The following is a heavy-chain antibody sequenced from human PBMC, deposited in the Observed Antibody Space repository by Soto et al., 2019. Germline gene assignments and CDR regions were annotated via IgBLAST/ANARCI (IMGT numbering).Heavy chain of an antibody. CDR1: GGSFSGYY. V-gene: IGHV4-34*01. J-gene: IGHJ4*02. CDR3: ARRLRYSSSWSHVDY. CDR2: INHSGST. D-gene: IGHD6-13*01. Sequence: SETLSLTCAVYGGSFSGYYWSWIRQPPGKGLEWIGEINHSGSTNYNPSLKSRVTISVDTSKNQFSLKLSSVTAADTAVYYCARRLRYSSSWSHVDYWGQGTLVTVSS.